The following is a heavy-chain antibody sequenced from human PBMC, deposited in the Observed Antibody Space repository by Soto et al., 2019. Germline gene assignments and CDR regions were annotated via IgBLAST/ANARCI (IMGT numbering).Heavy chain of an antibody. CDR1: GGSISSGDYY. J-gene: IGHJ3*02. CDR2: LYYSGST. Sequence: QVQLQASGPGLVKPSQTLSLPCTVSGGSISSGDYYWGWIRQPPGTGLEGIGYLYYSGSTDYNPSLKSRVTISADTSKNQCSRKLSSVTAADTAVYYGARGGDGSGSYFPEFDIWGQGTMVTVSS. V-gene: IGHV4-30-4*01. D-gene: IGHD3-10*01. CDR3: ARGGDGSGSYFPEFDI.